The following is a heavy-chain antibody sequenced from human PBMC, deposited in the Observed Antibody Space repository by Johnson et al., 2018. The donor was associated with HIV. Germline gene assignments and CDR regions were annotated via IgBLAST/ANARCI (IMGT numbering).Heavy chain of an antibody. D-gene: IGHD3-3*01. CDR2: IRYDGSNK. Sequence: QVQLVESGGGLVQPGGSLRLSCVASGFTFSSYGMHWVRQAPGKGLEWVAFIRYDGSNKYYADSVKGRFTVSRDNSKNTLYLQMNSLRVEDTAIYYCARQPDNFWSSDAFDIWGQGTMVTVSS. J-gene: IGHJ3*02. V-gene: IGHV3-30*02. CDR3: ARQPDNFWSSDAFDI. CDR1: GFTFSSYG.